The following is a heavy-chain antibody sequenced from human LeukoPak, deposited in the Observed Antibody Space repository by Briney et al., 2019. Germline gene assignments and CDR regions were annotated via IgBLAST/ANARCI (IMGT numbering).Heavy chain of an antibody. CDR1: GFTFSNSA. V-gene: IGHV3-30*04. CDR3: ARDRSSGWHNNWFDP. J-gene: IGHJ5*02. D-gene: IGHD6-19*01. CDR2: ISYDGTNK. Sequence: GGSLRLSCVASGFTFSNSAMNWVRQAPGKGLEWAAVISYDGTNKHYADSVKGRFTISRDNSENTLYLQMNSLRGDDTAVYYCARDRSSGWHNNWFDPWGQGTLVTVSS.